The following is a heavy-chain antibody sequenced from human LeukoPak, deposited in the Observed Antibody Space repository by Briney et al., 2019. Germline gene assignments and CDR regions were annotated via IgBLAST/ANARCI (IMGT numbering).Heavy chain of an antibody. V-gene: IGHV3-23*01. Sequence: GGSLRLSCAASAFTSSSDAMSWVRQAPGKGLEWVSAISGSGGSTYYADSVKGRFTISRDNSINTLYLQMSSLRAEDAAVYYCAKSGGLSGSGRLGMDVWGQGTTVTVSS. D-gene: IGHD3-10*01. CDR2: ISGSGGST. CDR1: AFTSSSDA. CDR3: AKSGGLSGSGRLGMDV. J-gene: IGHJ6*02.